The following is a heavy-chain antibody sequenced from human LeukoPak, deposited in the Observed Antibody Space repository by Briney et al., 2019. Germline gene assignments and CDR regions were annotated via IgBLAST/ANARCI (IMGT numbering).Heavy chain of an antibody. V-gene: IGHV4-59*01. CDR3: ARQIVIVPAAVLRRHYYFDY. D-gene: IGHD2-2*01. CDR2: IYYSGST. Sequence: SETLSLTCTVSGGSISSYYWSWIRQPPGKGLEWIGYIYYSGSTNYNPSLKSRVTISVDTSKNQFSLKLSSVTAADTAVYYCARQIVIVPAAVLRRHYYFDYWGQGTLVTVSS. J-gene: IGHJ4*02. CDR1: GGSISSYY.